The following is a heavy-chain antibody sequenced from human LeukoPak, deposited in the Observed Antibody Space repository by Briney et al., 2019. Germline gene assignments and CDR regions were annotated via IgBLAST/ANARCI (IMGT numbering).Heavy chain of an antibody. Sequence: GGSLRLSCAASGFTFSTYAMSWVRQAPGKGLEWVSAISGTGSSTYYADSVKGRFTISRDNSKNMLNLQMNSLRAEDTAVYYRAKGSFITMTAVLIDPFDYWGQGTLVTVSS. J-gene: IGHJ4*02. CDR3: AKGSFITMTAVLIDPFDY. D-gene: IGHD3-22*01. CDR1: GFTFSTYA. V-gene: IGHV3-23*01. CDR2: ISGTGSST.